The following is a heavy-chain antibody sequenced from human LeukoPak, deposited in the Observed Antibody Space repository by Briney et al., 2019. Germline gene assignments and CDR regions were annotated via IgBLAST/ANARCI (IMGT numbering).Heavy chain of an antibody. CDR1: GGSISSYY. V-gene: IGHV4-59*12. CDR2: IYYSGST. D-gene: IGHD6-13*01. J-gene: IGHJ2*01. Sequence: SETLSLTCTVSGGSISSYYWSWIRQPPGKGLEWIGYIYYSGSTYYNPSFKSRVTISLDTSKNQFSLQLNSLTAADTAVYYCARRKYSTSWYFDLWGRGTLVTVSS. CDR3: ARRKYSTSWYFDL.